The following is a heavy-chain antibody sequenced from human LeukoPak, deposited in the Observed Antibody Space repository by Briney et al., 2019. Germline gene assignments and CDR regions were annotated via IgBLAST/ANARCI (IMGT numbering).Heavy chain of an antibody. CDR2: IYYSGST. Sequence: PSETLSLTCTVSGGSISSYYWSWIRQPPGKGLEWIGYIYYSGSTNYNPSLKSRVTISVDTSKNQFSLKLSSVTAADTAVYYCARGTPGYDFWSGYYPFDYWGQGTLVTVSS. J-gene: IGHJ4*02. CDR1: GGSISSYY. D-gene: IGHD3-3*01. V-gene: IGHV4-59*01. CDR3: ARGTPGYDFWSGYYPFDY.